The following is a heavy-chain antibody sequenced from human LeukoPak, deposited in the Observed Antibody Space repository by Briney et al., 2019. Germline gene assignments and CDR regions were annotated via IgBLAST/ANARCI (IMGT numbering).Heavy chain of an antibody. CDR2: IYYSGST. D-gene: IGHD6-13*01. V-gene: IGHV4-59*01. J-gene: IGHJ3*02. CDR3: ARVVPKQQLVDAFDI. Sequence: SETLSLTCTVSGGSISSYYWSWIRQPPGKGLEWIGYIYYSGSTNYNPSLKSRVSISVDTSKKQLSLKLSSVTAADTAVYYCARVVPKQQLVDAFDIWGQGTMVTVSS. CDR1: GGSISSYY.